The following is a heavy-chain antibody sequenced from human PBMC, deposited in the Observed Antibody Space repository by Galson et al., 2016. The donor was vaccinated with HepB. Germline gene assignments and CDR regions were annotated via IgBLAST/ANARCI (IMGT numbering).Heavy chain of an antibody. J-gene: IGHJ6*02. CDR3: ARVTYYDFWSGYYTYDDYYYGMDV. D-gene: IGHD3-3*01. CDR2: ISYDGTNK. V-gene: IGHV3-30*04. CDR1: GFTFSKYA. Sequence: SLRLSCAASGFTFSKYAMHWVRQAPGKGLEWVAVISYDGTNKYYADSVKGRFTISRDNSRNTLYLQMNSLRAEDTAVYYCARVTYYDFWSGYYTYDDYYYGMDVWGQGTTVTVSS.